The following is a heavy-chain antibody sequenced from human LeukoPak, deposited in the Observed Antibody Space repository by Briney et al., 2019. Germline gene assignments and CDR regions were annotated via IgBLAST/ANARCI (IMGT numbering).Heavy chain of an antibody. CDR2: ISAYNGNT. Sequence: GASVKVSCKASGYTFTSYGISWVRQAPGQGLEWMGWISAYNGNTNYAQKLQGRVTMTTDTSTSTAYMELRSLRSDDTAVYYCARDLLYYYGSGSYYNVPLFDYWGQGTLVTVSS. J-gene: IGHJ4*02. D-gene: IGHD3-10*01. CDR3: ARDLLYYYGSGSYYNVPLFDY. CDR1: GYTFTSYG. V-gene: IGHV1-18*01.